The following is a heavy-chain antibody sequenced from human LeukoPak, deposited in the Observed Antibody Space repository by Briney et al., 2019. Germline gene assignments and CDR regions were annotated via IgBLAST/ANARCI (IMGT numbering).Heavy chain of an antibody. CDR3: TCASWYFDY. V-gene: IGHV4-59*04. J-gene: IGHJ4*02. CDR1: GGSISSYY. D-gene: IGHD3-16*01. CDR2: IYYSGST. Sequence: SETLSLTCTVSGGSISSYYWSWIRQPPGKGLEWIGYIYYSGSTYYNPSLKSRVTISVDTSKNQFSLKLSSVTAADTAVYYCTCASWYFDYWGQGTLVTVSS.